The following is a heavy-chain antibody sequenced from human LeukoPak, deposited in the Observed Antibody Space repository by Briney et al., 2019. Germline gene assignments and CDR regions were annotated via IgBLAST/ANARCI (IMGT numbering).Heavy chain of an antibody. D-gene: IGHD3-22*01. J-gene: IGHJ3*02. Sequence: ASVKVSCKASGYTFTSYDINWVRQATGQGLEWMGWMNPNSGNTGYAQKFQGRVTMTRNTSISTAYMELSSLRSEDTAVYYCARDYYDSSGQALSGAFGIWGQGTMVTVSS. CDR3: ARDYYDSSGQALSGAFGI. CDR1: GYTFTSYD. V-gene: IGHV1-8*01. CDR2: MNPNSGNT.